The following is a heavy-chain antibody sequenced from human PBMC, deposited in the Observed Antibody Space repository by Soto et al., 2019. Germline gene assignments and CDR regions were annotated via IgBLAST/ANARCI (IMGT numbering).Heavy chain of an antibody. Sequence: QVQLVQSGDEVKKPGASMKVSCKTSGYTFTSYGISWVRQAPGQGLEWMGWISGYNGNTNYAQTLQGRVTLTTDTSTTTAYMELRSLKSDDTAVYYCARDHYDFFNNRFGPWGQGTLVTVSS. V-gene: IGHV1-18*01. J-gene: IGHJ5*02. D-gene: IGHD3-3*01. CDR3: ARDHYDFFNNRFGP. CDR2: ISGYNGNT. CDR1: GYTFTSYG.